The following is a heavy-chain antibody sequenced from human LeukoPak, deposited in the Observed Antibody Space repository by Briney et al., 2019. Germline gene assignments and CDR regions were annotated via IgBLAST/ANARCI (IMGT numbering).Heavy chain of an antibody. D-gene: IGHD2-15*01. CDR2: INHSGST. CDR3: ARGGEYCSGGSCYSWPDAYAFDI. Sequence: SETLSLTCDVYGGSFSGYYWSWIRQPPGKGLEWIGEINHSGSTNYNPSLKSRVTISVDTSKNQFSLKLSSVTAADTAVYYCARGGEYCSGGSCYSWPDAYAFDIWGQGTMVTVSS. J-gene: IGHJ3*02. CDR1: GGSFSGYY. V-gene: IGHV4-34*01.